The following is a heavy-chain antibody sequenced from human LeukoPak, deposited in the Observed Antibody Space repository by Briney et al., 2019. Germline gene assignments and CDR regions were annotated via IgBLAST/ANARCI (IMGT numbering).Heavy chain of an antibody. J-gene: IGHJ4*02. V-gene: IGHV3-66*01. CDR3: ARDPSYGSGSPYYFDY. CDR1: GFTVSSNY. CDR2: IYSGGST. D-gene: IGHD3-10*01. Sequence: GGSLRLSCAASGFTVSSNYMSWVRQGRGRGLEWVSVIYSGGSTYYADSVKGRFTISRDNSKNTLYLQMNSLRAEDTAVYYCARDPSYGSGSPYYFDYWGQGTLVTVSS.